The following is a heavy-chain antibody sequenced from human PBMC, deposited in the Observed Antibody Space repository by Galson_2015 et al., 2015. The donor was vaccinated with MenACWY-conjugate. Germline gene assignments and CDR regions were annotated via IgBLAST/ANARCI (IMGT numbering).Heavy chain of an antibody. J-gene: IGHJ5*02. Sequence: SVKVSCKASGYTFTSYAMHWVRQAPGQRLEWMGWINAGNGNTKYSQKFQGRVTITRDTSASTAYMELSSLRSEGTAVYYCARARVYSSSSYNWFNPWGQGTLVTVSS. D-gene: IGHD6-6*01. CDR3: ARARVYSSSSYNWFNP. V-gene: IGHV1-3*01. CDR2: INAGNGNT. CDR1: GYTFTSYA.